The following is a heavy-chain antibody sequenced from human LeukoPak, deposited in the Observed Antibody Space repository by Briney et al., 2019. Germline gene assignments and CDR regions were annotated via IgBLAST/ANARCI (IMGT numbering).Heavy chain of an antibody. Sequence: SETLSLTCAVYGGSFRGYYWSWIRQPPGKGLEWIGEINHSGSTNYNPSLKSRVTISVDTSKNQFSLKLRSVTAADTAVYYCARPNIPGRRRWFDPWGQGTLVTVSS. J-gene: IGHJ5*02. CDR3: ARPNIPGRRRWFDP. D-gene: IGHD2-2*02. CDR2: INHSGST. CDR1: GGSFRGYY. V-gene: IGHV4-34*01.